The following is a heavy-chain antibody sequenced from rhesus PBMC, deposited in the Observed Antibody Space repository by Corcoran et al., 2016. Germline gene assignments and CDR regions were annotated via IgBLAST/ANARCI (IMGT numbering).Heavy chain of an antibody. CDR2: IDTGGST. V-gene: IGHV4-160*01. J-gene: IGHJ1*01. CDR1: GGSISGYW. Sequence: QLQLQESGPGLVKPSETLSLTCAVSGGSISGYWWRWIRERPGKGLEWIGRIDTGGSTEYTPALNGRVTSSGDTSKNQLSLRRSSVTAADTAVYYCARDQDGSNYKEYFEVGGQGALVTVSS. CDR3: ARDQDGSNYKEYFEV. D-gene: IGHD4-23*01.